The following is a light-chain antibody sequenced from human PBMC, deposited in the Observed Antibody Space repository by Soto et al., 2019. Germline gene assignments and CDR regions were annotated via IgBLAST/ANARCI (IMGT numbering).Light chain of an antibody. V-gene: IGKV1-39*01. J-gene: IGKJ5*01. CDR3: QQRSNWPRSIT. Sequence: DIQMTQSPSSLSASVGDSVTITCRASQRIGSYVNWYQQKPGKAPKLLIYAATNLEEGVPSRFSGSGSGTDFTLTISSLEPEDFAVYYCQQRSNWPRSITFGQGTRLEI. CDR2: AAT. CDR1: QRIGSY.